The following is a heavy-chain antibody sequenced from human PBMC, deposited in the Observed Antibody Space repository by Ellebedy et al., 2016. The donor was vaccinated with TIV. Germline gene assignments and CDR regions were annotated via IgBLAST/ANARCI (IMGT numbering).Heavy chain of an antibody. D-gene: IGHD1-1*01. J-gene: IGHJ6*03. Sequence: SETLSLXXTVSGGSASRYFWSWIRQPAGKGLEWIGRIFTSGSFNYNPSLMSRVTMSVVTSKNQISLRLNSVTVADTAVYYCARVHCSITTCDYYYMDVWGKGTTVTVSS. CDR3: ARVHCSITTCDYYYMDV. CDR1: GGSASRYF. V-gene: IGHV4-4*07. CDR2: IFTSGSF.